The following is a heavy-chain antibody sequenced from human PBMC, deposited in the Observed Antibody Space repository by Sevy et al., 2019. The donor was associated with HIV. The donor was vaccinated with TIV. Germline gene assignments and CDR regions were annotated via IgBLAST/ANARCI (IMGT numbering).Heavy chain of an antibody. CDR2: ISGSGYAT. V-gene: IGHV3-23*01. D-gene: IGHD3-3*01. Sequence: GGSLRLSCAASGFTFDSYAMHWVRQVAGKGLEWVSTISGSGYATYYADSVKGRFIISRDTSRNTLYLQMNSLRFEDSAVYFCAKDRVTVFGVVVTFDSWGQGTLVTVSS. CDR1: GFTFDSYA. J-gene: IGHJ4*02. CDR3: AKDRVTVFGVVVTFDS.